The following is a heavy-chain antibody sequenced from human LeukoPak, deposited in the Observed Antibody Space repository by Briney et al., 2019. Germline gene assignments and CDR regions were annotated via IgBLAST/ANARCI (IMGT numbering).Heavy chain of an antibody. D-gene: IGHD3-9*01. CDR2: IYYSGST. Sequence: PSETLSLTCTVSGGSISSYYWSWIRQPPGKRLEWIGYIYYSGSTNYNPSLKSRVTMSVDTSKNQFSLKLSSVTAADTAVYYCARGGHYDILTGYYYRYFDYWGQGTLVTVSS. J-gene: IGHJ4*02. CDR3: ARGGHYDILTGYYYRYFDY. V-gene: IGHV4-59*01. CDR1: GGSISSYY.